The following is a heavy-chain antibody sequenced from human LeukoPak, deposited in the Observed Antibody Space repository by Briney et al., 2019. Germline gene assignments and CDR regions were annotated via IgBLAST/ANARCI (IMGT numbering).Heavy chain of an antibody. CDR2: SSGYNGNT. CDR3: ARLLVVPAEIDY. V-gene: IGHV1-18*01. D-gene: IGHD2-2*01. CDR1: GYTFTSYY. J-gene: IGHJ4*02. Sequence: ASVKVSCKTSGYTFTSYYINWVRQVPGQGLEWVGWSSGYNGNTNYAQKLQGRVTMTTDTSTSTAYMELRSLRSDDTAVYYCARLLVVPAEIDYWGQGTLVTVSS.